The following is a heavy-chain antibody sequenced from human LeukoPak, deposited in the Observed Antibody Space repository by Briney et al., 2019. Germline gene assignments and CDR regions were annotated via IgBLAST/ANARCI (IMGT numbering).Heavy chain of an antibody. CDR1: GYTFTGYY. CDR2: INPSSGGT. V-gene: IGHV1-2*04. CDR3: ARPTGRGSYLNAFDI. D-gene: IGHD2-15*01. J-gene: IGHJ3*02. Sequence: ASVKVSCKASGYTFTGYYMHWVRQAPGQGLEWMGWINPSSGGTNYAQKFQGWVTMTRDTSISTAYMELSRLRSDDTAVYYCARPTGRGSYLNAFDIWGQGTMVTVSS.